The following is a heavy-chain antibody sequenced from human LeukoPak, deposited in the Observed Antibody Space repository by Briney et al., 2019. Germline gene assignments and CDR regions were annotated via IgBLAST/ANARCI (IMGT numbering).Heavy chain of an antibody. CDR2: INPGSDGT. CDR1: GYTFTGYY. CDR3: ARWYHVNALDI. J-gene: IGHJ3*02. D-gene: IGHD2-2*01. V-gene: IGHV1-2*02. Sequence: ASVKVSCKASGYTFTGYYIHWVRHAPGQGLEWMGWINPGSDGTNYAEKFQGRVIMTRDTSITTAYMEVDSLRSDDTAAYYCARWYHVNALDIWGEGTLVTV.